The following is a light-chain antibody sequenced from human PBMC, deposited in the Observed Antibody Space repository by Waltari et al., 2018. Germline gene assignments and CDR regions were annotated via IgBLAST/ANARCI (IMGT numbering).Light chain of an antibody. V-gene: IGLV3-21*02. CDR3: QVWDSDGDYVV. CDR2: DDN. J-gene: IGLJ2*01. Sequence: SYVLTQPPSVSVAPGQTARITCGGSDIGDKRVHWYQHKTGQAPLLVVYDDNDRPAGIPGRISGSNAGYTATLSITRVEAGDEADYYCQVWDSDGDYVVFGGGTKLIVL. CDR1: DIGDKR.